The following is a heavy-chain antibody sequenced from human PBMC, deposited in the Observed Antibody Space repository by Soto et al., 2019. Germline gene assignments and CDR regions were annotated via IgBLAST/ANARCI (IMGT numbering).Heavy chain of an antibody. CDR2: IYSGGST. J-gene: IGHJ2*01. Sequence: GGSLRLSCAASGFTVSSNYMSWVRQAPGKGLEWVSVIYSGGSTYYADSVKGRFTISRDNSKNTLYLQMNSLRAEDTAVYFCARGPETGVIWFWYFERWGRGTLGTVSS. D-gene: IGHD7-27*01. V-gene: IGHV3-53*01. CDR3: ARGPETGVIWFWYFER. CDR1: GFTVSSNY.